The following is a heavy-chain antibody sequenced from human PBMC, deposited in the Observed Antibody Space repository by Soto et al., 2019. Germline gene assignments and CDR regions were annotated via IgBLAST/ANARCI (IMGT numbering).Heavy chain of an antibody. CDR3: AREWVGGWFDP. J-gene: IGHJ5*02. V-gene: IGHV3-30-3*01. CDR2: ISYDGSNK. D-gene: IGHD3-16*01. CDR1: GFTFSSYA. Sequence: QVQLVESGGGVVQPGRSLRLSCAASGFTFSSYAMHWVRQAPGKGLEWVAVISYDGSNKYYADSVKGRFTISRDNAKNTLYLPMNSLRAEDTAVDYCAREWVGGWFDPWGQGTLVIVSS.